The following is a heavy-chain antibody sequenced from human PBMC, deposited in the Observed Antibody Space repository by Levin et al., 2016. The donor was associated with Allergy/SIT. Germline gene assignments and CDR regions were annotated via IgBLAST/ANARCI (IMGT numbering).Heavy chain of an antibody. V-gene: IGHV1-18*01. CDR2: ISAYNGNT. J-gene: IGHJ5*02. D-gene: IGHD3-22*01. CDR3: ARDLRWGDDYYDSSANWFDP. Sequence: WVRQAPGQGLEYMGWISAYNGNTNYAQKFQDRVTMTTDTSTSTAYMELRSLRSDDTAMYYCARDLRWGDDYYDSSANWFDPWGQGTLVTVSS.